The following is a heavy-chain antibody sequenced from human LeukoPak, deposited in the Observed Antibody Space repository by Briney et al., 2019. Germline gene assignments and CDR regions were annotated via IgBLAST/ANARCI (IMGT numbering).Heavy chain of an antibody. CDR1: AYTFTDYY. J-gene: IGHJ4*02. Sequence: ASVKVSFKASAYTFTDYYVHWVRQAPGQGLEWMGRINPSSGDTNYAQNFQGRVTMTRDTSISTAYMELSRLRSDDTAMYYCATTSGYFYYWGQGTLVTVSS. D-gene: IGHD1-26*01. CDR3: ATTSGYFYY. V-gene: IGHV1-2*06. CDR2: INPSSGDT.